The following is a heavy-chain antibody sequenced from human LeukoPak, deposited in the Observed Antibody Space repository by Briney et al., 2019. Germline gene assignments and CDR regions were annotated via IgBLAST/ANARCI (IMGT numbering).Heavy chain of an antibody. CDR1: GFTFSSNW. J-gene: IGHJ4*02. V-gene: IGHV3-74*01. CDR2: INSEGSAT. D-gene: IGHD3-10*01. Sequence: AGGSLRLSCTISGFTFSSNWMHWVRQAPGKGLVWVSRINSEGSATDYADSVKGRFTISTDNGKNTLYLQMNSLRAEDTAVYYCARAGSGSYYIDWGQGTLVTVSS. CDR3: ARAGSGSYYID.